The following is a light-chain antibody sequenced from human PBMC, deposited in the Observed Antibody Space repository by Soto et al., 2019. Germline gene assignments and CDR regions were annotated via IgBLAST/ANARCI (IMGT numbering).Light chain of an antibody. CDR2: DAS. J-gene: IGKJ1*01. V-gene: IGKV1-5*01. CDR3: QQYAWT. Sequence: DIQMTQSPSTLSASVGDRVTITCRASQSISSWLAWYQQKPGKAPKLLIYDASSLESGVPSRFSGSGSGTEFTLTISSPQPDDFATYYCQQYAWTFGQGTKVEIK. CDR1: QSISSW.